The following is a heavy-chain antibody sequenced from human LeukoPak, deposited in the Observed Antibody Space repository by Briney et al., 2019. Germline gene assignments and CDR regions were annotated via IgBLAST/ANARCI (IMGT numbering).Heavy chain of an antibody. CDR2: INHSGST. D-gene: IGHD6-13*01. CDR1: GGSFSGYY. J-gene: IGHJ4*02. Sequence: SETLSLTGAVYGGSFSGYYGSWIRKPPGKGLEWIGEINHSGSTNYNPSLKSRVTISVDTSKNQFSLKLSSVTAADTAVYYCARLFELYSSSWYATYYFDYWGQGTLVTVSS. V-gene: IGHV4-34*01. CDR3: ARLFELYSSSWYATYYFDY.